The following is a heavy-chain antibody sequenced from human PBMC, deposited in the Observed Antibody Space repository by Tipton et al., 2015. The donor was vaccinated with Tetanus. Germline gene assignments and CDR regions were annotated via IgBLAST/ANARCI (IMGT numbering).Heavy chain of an antibody. Sequence: QLVQSGAEVKKPGASVKVSCKASEYIFTDDYMHWVRQAPGQGLEWMGWINPHNGGTPYAQKFQGRVTMTRDTSIRTVSMELRRLTSDDPAVNYGAPWVGLAAAGTAAWGQGTLFTVSS. J-gene: IGHJ1*01. D-gene: IGHD6-13*01. V-gene: IGHV1-2*02. CDR3: APWVGLAAAGTAA. CDR2: INPHNGGT. CDR1: EYIFTDDY.